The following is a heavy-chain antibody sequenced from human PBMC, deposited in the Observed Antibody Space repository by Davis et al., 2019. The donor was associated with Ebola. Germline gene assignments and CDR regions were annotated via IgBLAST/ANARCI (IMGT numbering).Heavy chain of an antibody. V-gene: IGHV3-53*01. D-gene: IGHD2-21*01. CDR1: GFTVSSNY. Sequence: GGSLRLSCAASGFTVSSNYMSWVRQAPGKGLEWVSVIYSGGSTYYADSVKGRFTISRDNSKNTLYLQMNSLRAEDTAVYYCAKMSIPRNWFDPWGQGTLVTVSS. CDR3: AKMSIPRNWFDP. CDR2: IYSGGST. J-gene: IGHJ5*02.